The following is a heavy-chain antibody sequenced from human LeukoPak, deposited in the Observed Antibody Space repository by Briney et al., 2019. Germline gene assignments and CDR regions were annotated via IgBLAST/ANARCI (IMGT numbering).Heavy chain of an antibody. CDR3: ARDSGYEFDF. D-gene: IGHD5-12*01. CDR2: VRSDSSS. Sequence: PGGSLRLSCAASGFTFDDYGMNWVRQAPGKGLEWVSYVRSDSSSLYADSVKGRFTISRDHAKHSVFLQMNSLRAEDTAVYYCARDSGYEFDFWGQGTPVTVSS. J-gene: IGHJ4*02. V-gene: IGHV3-48*04. CDR1: GFTFDDYG.